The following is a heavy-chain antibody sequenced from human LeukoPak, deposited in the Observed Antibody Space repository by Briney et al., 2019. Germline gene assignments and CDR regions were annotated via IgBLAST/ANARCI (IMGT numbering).Heavy chain of an antibody. D-gene: IGHD3-10*01. J-gene: IGHJ4*02. V-gene: IGHV3-48*01. CDR3: ARDGYYYGSGSYYKVDFDY. Sequence: GALRLSCVGFGFTFDSYGMSWVRQAPGKGLEWISYIRSSSRTIYYADSVKGRFTISRDNAKNSLYLQMNSLRAEDTAVYYCARDGYYYGSGSYYKVDFDYWGQGTLVTVSS. CDR1: GFTFDSYG. CDR2: IRSSSRTI.